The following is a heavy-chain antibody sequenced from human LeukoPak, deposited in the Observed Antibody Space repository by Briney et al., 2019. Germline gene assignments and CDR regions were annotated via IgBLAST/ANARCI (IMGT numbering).Heavy chain of an antibody. Sequence: SETLSLTCTVSGGSISSYYWSWIRQPAGKGLEWIGRIYTSGSTNYNASLKSRVSMSVDTSKNQFSLKLSSVAAADTAVFYCARENSGSYRGFDYWGQGTLVTVSS. J-gene: IGHJ4*02. CDR1: GGSISSYY. D-gene: IGHD1-26*01. CDR3: ARENSGSYRGFDY. CDR2: IYTSGST. V-gene: IGHV4-4*07.